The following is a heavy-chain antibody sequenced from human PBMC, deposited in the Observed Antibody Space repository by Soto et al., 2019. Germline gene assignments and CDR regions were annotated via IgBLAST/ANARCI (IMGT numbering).Heavy chain of an antibody. CDR2: ISYDGSNK. Sequence: QVQLVESGGGVVQPGRSLRLSCAASGFTFSSYAMHWVRQAPGKGLEWVAVISYDGSNKYYADSVKGRFTISRDNSKNTLSLQMNSPRAEDTAVYYCARVRGLQVGPYFDYWGQGTLVTVSS. CDR3: ARVRGLQVGPYFDY. J-gene: IGHJ4*02. D-gene: IGHD1-26*01. CDR1: GFTFSSYA. V-gene: IGHV3-30-3*01.